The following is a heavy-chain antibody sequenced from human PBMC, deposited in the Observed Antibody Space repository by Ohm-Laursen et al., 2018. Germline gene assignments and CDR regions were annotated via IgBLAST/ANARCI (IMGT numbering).Heavy chain of an antibody. CDR2: ISGSGSII. CDR1: GFIFSTYT. CDR3: ARGRGDS. V-gene: IGHV3-48*01. Sequence: SLRLSCAASGFIFSTYTMNWVRQAPGKGLEWISYISGSGSIIYYADSVKCRFTISRDNAKNSLYLQMNSLRAEDTAVYYCARGRGDSWGQGTLVTVSS. J-gene: IGHJ5*01.